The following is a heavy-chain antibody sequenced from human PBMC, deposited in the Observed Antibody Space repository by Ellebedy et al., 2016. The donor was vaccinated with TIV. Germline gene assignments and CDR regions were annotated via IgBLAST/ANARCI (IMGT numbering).Heavy chain of an antibody. Sequence: GGSLRLSCAASGFTFSDYYMSWIRQAPGKGLEWVSYISSSSSYTNYADSVKGRFTISRDNAKNSLYLQMNSLRAEDTAVYYCARDCSGGSCYSGGDYWGQGTLVTVSS. CDR2: ISSSSSYT. J-gene: IGHJ4*02. CDR3: ARDCSGGSCYSGGDY. V-gene: IGHV3-11*06. CDR1: GFTFSDYY. D-gene: IGHD2-15*01.